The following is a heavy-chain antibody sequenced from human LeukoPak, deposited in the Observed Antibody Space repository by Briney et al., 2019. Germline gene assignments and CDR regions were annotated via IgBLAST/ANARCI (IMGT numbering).Heavy chain of an antibody. CDR2: ISSSSSII. Sequence: GGSLRLSCAASGFTLSNYNMNWVRQAPGKGLEWVSYISSSSSIIYYADSVKGRFTISRDNAKSSLYLQINSLSYEDTAGYYCARDFPEYTQGGQGPLVTVSS. CDR3: ARDFPEYTQ. J-gene: IGHJ4*02. D-gene: IGHD6-6*01. CDR1: GFTLSNYN. V-gene: IGHV3-48*02.